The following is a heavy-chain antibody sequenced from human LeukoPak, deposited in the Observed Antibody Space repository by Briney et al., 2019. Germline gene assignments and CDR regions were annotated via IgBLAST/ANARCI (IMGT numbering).Heavy chain of an antibody. Sequence: SETLSLTCAVYGGSFSGYYWSWIRQPPGKGLEWIGEINHSGSTNYNPSLKSRVTISVDTSKNQFSLKLSSVTAADTAVYYCARYYDILTGYFDYWGQGTLVTVSS. V-gene: IGHV4-34*01. CDR2: INHSGST. CDR3: ARYYDILTGYFDY. CDR1: GGSFSGYY. J-gene: IGHJ4*02. D-gene: IGHD3-9*01.